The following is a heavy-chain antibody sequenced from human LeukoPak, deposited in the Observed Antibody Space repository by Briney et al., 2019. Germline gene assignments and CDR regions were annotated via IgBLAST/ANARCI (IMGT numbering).Heavy chain of an antibody. Sequence: NPSETLSLTCTVSGGSISDYYWSWIRQPPGKGLEWIGYIYYSGSANYNPSLKSRVTISVDTSKNEFSLRLSSVTAADTAVYYCARHRNPYCGSTSCFNWFDPWGQGTLVTVSS. CDR2: IYYSGSA. V-gene: IGHV4-59*08. CDR3: ARHRNPYCGSTSCFNWFDP. J-gene: IGHJ5*02. CDR1: GGSISDYY. D-gene: IGHD2-2*01.